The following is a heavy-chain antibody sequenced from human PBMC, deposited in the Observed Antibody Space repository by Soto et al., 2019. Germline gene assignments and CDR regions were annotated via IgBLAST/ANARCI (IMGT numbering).Heavy chain of an antibody. J-gene: IGHJ4*02. CDR2: INHLETT. CDR1: GASIIFGGYS. V-gene: IGHV4-30-2*01. Sequence: PSETLSLTCTVSGASIIFGGYSWSWIRQTPGKGLEWIGYINHLETTFYNPSFESRLTLSIDRAKNQFSLKLHSMSAADRAVYFCARGGGSDSFDYWGQGILGTVSS. CDR3: ARGGGSDSFDY. D-gene: IGHD1-26*01.